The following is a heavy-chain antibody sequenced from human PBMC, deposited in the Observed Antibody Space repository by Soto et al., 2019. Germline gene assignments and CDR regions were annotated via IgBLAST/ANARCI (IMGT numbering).Heavy chain of an antibody. CDR1: GFTFSNYF. CDR3: ARTYVPGIAGFDP. V-gene: IGHV3-74*01. D-gene: IGHD1-1*01. CDR2: MSGDGKTI. J-gene: IGHJ5*02. Sequence: GGSLRLSCAACGFTFSNYFMHWVRQVPGEGLVWVSRMSGDGKTISYADSVKGRFTISRDNAKNTLYLQMNSLRVEDTAVYYCARTYVPGIAGFDPWGQGTLVTVSS.